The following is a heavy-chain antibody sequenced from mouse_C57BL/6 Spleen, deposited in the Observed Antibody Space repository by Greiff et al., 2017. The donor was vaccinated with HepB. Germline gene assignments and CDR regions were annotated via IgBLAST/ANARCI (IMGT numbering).Heavy chain of an antibody. D-gene: IGHD2-1*01. J-gene: IGHJ2*01. CDR1: GYAFSSYW. CDR2: IYPGDGDT. CDR3: ARTDGNYYFDY. Sequence: VQLQESGAELVKPGASVKISCKASGYAFSSYWMNWVKQRPGKGLEWIGQIYPGDGDTNYNGKFKGKATLTADKSSSTAYMQLSSLTSEDSAVYFCARTDGNYYFDYWGQGTTLTVSS. V-gene: IGHV1-80*01.